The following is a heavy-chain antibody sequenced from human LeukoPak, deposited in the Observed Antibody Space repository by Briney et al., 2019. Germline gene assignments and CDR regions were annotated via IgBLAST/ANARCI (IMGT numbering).Heavy chain of an antibody. CDR1: GDPIRSDSFY. CDR3: ARDRSSGWLNWFDP. Sequence: SQTLSLTCTVSGDPIRSDSFYWNWIRQPAGKGLQWIGRIYASGNTNYNPSPKSRVTISLDTSRNRFSLNLRSVTATDTAVYFCARDRSSGWLNWFDPWGQGTLVTVSP. CDR2: IYASGNT. D-gene: IGHD6-19*01. J-gene: IGHJ5*02. V-gene: IGHV4-61*02.